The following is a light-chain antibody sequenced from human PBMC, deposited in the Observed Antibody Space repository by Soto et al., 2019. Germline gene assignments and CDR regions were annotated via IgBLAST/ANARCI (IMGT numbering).Light chain of an antibody. CDR2: GAS. CDR3: HQYGGSPQT. V-gene: IGKV3-20*01. Sequence: EIVLTQSPGTLPLSPGERATLSCRASESVRSSYLAWYQQKPGQAPRLLMYGASSRTTGTPDRFSGSGSGTDFTLTIGSLEPEDFAVYYCHQYGGSPQTFGQGTKVEI. J-gene: IGKJ1*01. CDR1: ESVRSSY.